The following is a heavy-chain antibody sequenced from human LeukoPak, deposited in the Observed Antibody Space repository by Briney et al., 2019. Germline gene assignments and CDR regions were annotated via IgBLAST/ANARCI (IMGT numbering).Heavy chain of an antibody. J-gene: IGHJ3*02. CDR3: ARDRSAIVGARGRAFDI. Sequence: PGGSLRLSCAASGFTFSSYWMSWVRQAPGKGLEWVANIKQDGSEKYYVDSVKGRFTISRDNAKNSLYLQMNSLRAEDTAVYYCARDRSAIVGARGRAFDIWGQGTMVTVSS. CDR2: IKQDGSEK. D-gene: IGHD1-26*01. CDR1: GFTFSSYW. V-gene: IGHV3-7*01.